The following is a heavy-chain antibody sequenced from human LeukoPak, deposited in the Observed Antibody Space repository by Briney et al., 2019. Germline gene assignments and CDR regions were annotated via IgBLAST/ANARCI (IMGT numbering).Heavy chain of an antibody. CDR3: ARESDHSNYPGTFDH. CDR1: GFTFSRYW. Sequence: GGSLRLSCAASGFTFSRYWMSWVRQAPGKRLEGVANINHDGSEKYYVDSVKGRFTISRDNAKNSLSLQMNSLRVEDTALYYCARESDHSNYPGTFDHWGPGTLVAVSS. CDR2: INHDGSEK. V-gene: IGHV3-7*01. J-gene: IGHJ4*02. D-gene: IGHD4-11*01.